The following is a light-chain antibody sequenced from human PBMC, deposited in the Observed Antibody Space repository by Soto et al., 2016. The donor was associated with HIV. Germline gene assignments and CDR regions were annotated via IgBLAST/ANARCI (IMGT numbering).Light chain of an antibody. Sequence: SYVLTQPPSVSVAPGKTASITCGGNNIATKSVHWYLQKPGQAPVLVVYDDSDRPSGIPERLSGSNSGNTATLTISRVEAGDEADYYCQVWDSSTDHYVFGTGTKVHRP. CDR2: DDS. J-gene: IGLJ1*01. CDR1: NIATKS. V-gene: IGLV3-21*03. CDR3: QVWDSSTDHYV.